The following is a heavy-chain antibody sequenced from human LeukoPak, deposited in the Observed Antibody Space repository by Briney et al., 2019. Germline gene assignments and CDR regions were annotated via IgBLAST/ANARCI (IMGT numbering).Heavy chain of an antibody. J-gene: IGHJ4*02. D-gene: IGHD2-8*01. CDR2: ISAQHGQT. CDR3: AGSLVYCTSNVCYLKY. CDR1: GYSENFYG. V-gene: IGHV1-18*01. Sequence: ASVKVSCKTSGYSENFYGITWVRQVAGQGLEWMGWISAQHGQTEYAPNSQDRVTMTTDTDTNTAYMELRSLRADDTAVYYCAGSLVYCTSNVCYLKYWGQGTLVTVSS.